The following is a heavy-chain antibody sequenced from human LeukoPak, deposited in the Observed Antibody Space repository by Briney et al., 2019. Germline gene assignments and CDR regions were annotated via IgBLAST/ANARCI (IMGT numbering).Heavy chain of an antibody. J-gene: IGHJ5*02. CDR1: GFTFSSYG. D-gene: IGHD3-9*01. CDR3: AKDPIADYDILTGRFDP. V-gene: IGHV3-23*01. Sequence: GGSLRLSCVVSGFTFSSYGMSWVRQAPGKGLEWVSAISGSGGSTYYADSVKGRFTISRDNSKNTLYLQMNSLRAEDTAVYYCAKDPIADYDILTGRFDPWGQGTLVTVSS. CDR2: ISGSGGST.